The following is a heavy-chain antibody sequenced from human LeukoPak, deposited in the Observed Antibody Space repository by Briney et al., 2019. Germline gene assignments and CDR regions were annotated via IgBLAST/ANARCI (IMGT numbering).Heavy chain of an antibody. J-gene: IGHJ3*02. D-gene: IGHD3-22*01. Sequence: SETLSLTCTVSGGSIGSGSYYWSWIRQPAGKGLEWIGRIYTSGSTNYNPSLKSRVTISVDTSKNQFSLKLSSVTAADTAVYYCARDLGNYYDSSGYFAFDIWGQGTMVTVSS. CDR1: GGSIGSGSYY. CDR3: ARDLGNYYDSSGYFAFDI. CDR2: IYTSGST. V-gene: IGHV4-61*02.